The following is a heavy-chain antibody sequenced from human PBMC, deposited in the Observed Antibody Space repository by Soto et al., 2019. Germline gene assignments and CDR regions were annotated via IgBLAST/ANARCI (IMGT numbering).Heavy chain of an antibody. CDR2: INAGNGNT. D-gene: IGHD2-15*01. CDR3: ARDLGGWPDY. Sequence: ASVKVSCKASGYTFTSYAMHWVRQAPGQRLEWMGWINAGNGNTKYSRKFQGRVTITRDTSASTAYMELSSLRSEDTAVDSCARDLGGWPDYLGQETLDTVFS. CDR1: GYTFTSYA. V-gene: IGHV1-3*01. J-gene: IGHJ4*02.